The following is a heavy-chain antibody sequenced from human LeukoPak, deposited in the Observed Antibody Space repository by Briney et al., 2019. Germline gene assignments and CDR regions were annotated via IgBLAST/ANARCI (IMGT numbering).Heavy chain of an antibody. CDR3: ARVVSGAFDI. D-gene: IGHD3-10*01. CDR2: IYSGGST. J-gene: IGHJ3*02. CDR1: GFTVSSNY. Sequence: GGSLRLSCAASGFTVSSNYMSWVRQAPGKGLEWVSVIYSGGSTFYADSVKGRFTISRDSSKNTLYLQMNSLRAEDTAVYYCARVVSGAFDIWGQGTMVTVSS. V-gene: IGHV3-53*01.